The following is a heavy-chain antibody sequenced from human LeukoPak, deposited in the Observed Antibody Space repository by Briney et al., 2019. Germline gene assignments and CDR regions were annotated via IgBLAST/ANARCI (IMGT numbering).Heavy chain of an antibody. CDR3: TTDTLMYYYDSSGYAFDI. V-gene: IGHV3-15*01. CDR2: IKSKTDGGTT. Sequence: GGSLRLSCAASGFTFSNAWMSWVRQAPGKGLEWVGRIKSKTDGGTTDYAAPVKGRFTISRDDSKNTLYLQMNSLKTEDTAVYYCTTDTLMYYYDSSGYAFDIWGQGTMVTVSS. J-gene: IGHJ3*02. CDR1: GFTFSNAW. D-gene: IGHD3-22*01.